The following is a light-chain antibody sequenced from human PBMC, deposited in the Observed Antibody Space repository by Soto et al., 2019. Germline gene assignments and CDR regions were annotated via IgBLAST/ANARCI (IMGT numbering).Light chain of an antibody. CDR3: QHGYVALYN. V-gene: IGKV1-39*01. Sequence: DIQMTQSASSVSASIGDTVTISCRASQDINVYLNWYQQKQGEVPKLLIYSASSLHSGVPSRFTGSGSETDFTLTIRSLQPEDFATYSCQHGYVALYNFGQGTKVDIK. CDR1: QDINVY. J-gene: IGKJ2*01. CDR2: SAS.